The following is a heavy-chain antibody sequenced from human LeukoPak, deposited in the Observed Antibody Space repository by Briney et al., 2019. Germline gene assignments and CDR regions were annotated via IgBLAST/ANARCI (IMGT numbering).Heavy chain of an antibody. V-gene: IGHV3-48*04. CDR1: GFTFHSHS. D-gene: IGHD3-16*01. Sequence: GGSLRLSCAASGFTFHSHSMNWVRQAPGKGLEWISYISSSSATIYYADSVKGRFTISRDNAKNLLYLQMNSLRVEDTAVYYCARDKFGGYWGQGTLVTVSS. CDR3: ARDKFGGY. CDR2: ISSSSATI. J-gene: IGHJ4*02.